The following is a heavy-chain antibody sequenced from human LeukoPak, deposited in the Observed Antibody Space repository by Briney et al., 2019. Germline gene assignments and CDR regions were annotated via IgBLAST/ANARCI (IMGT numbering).Heavy chain of an antibody. CDR1: GFSFTNYA. Sequence: AGGSLRLSCAVSGFSFTNYAMHWVRQAPGKGLEWVAFIRYDGSNKYYADSVKGRFIISRDDSKNTLYLQMNSLRAEDTAVFYCAKVGPNTMVRGESPNFDYWGQGTLVTVSS. D-gene: IGHD3-10*01. J-gene: IGHJ4*02. CDR2: IRYDGSNK. V-gene: IGHV3-30*02. CDR3: AKVGPNTMVRGESPNFDY.